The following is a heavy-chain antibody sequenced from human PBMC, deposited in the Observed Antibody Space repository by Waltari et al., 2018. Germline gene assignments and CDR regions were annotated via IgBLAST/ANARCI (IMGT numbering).Heavy chain of an antibody. D-gene: IGHD6-13*01. V-gene: IGHV2-5*01. Sequence: QITFLESGHPLETPTKPLTLTCTFSGFSLSSSGVVVGWICQPPGKDLEWLALIYWHDDKRYSPSLKSRLTITKDTSKNQLVLTMTNMDPVDTATYYCARIQEAGAAAGEIYWGQGTLVTVSS. J-gene: IGHJ4*02. CDR3: ARIQEAGAAAGEIY. CDR1: GFSLSSSGVV. CDR2: IYWHDDK.